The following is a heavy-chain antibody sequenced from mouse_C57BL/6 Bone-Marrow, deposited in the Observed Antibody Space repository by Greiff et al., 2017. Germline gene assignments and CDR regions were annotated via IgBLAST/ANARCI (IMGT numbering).Heavy chain of an antibody. J-gene: IGHJ3*01. V-gene: IGHV1-81*01. CDR3: ARRAQLGDWFAY. D-gene: IGHD4-1*02. Sequence: VKLQESGAELARPGASVKLSCKASGYTFTSYGISWVKQRTGQGLEWIGEIYPRSGNTYYNEKFKGKATLTADKSSSTAYMELRSLTSEDAAVYFCARRAQLGDWFAYWGQGTLVTVSA. CDR1: GYTFTSYG. CDR2: IYPRSGNT.